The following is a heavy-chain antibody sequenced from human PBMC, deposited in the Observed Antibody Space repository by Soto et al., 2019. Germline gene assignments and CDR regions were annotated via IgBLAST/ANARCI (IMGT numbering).Heavy chain of an antibody. Sequence: PGESLKISCKGSGYSFTSYWISWVRQMPGKGLEWMGRIDPSDSYTNYSPSFQGHVTISADKSISTAYLQWSSLKASDTAMYYCARQSSSVVVPAAMSYYYGMDVWGQGTTVTVSS. D-gene: IGHD2-2*01. V-gene: IGHV5-10-1*01. J-gene: IGHJ6*02. CDR2: IDPSDSYT. CDR1: GYSFTSYW. CDR3: ARQSSSVVVPAAMSYYYGMDV.